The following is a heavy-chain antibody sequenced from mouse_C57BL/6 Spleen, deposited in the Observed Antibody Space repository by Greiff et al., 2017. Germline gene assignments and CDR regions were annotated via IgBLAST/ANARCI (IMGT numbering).Heavy chain of an antibody. J-gene: IGHJ2*01. CDR1: ASTFTGYW. V-gene: IGHV1-64*01. CDR2: IHPNSGST. Sequence: QVQLQQPGAELVKPGASVRWSSRPSASTFTGYWLHWVKRRPGQGLEWIGMIHPNSGSTNYNEKFKSKATLTVDKSSSTAYMQLSSLTSEDSAVYYCARSTGTDFDYWGQGTTLTVSS. CDR3: ARSTGTDFDY. D-gene: IGHD4-1*02.